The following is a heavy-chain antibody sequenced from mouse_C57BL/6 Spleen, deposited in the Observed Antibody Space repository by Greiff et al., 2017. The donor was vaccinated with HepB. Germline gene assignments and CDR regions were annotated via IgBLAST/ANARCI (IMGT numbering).Heavy chain of an antibody. D-gene: IGHD2-1*01. J-gene: IGHJ4*01. CDR2: INPYNGGT. CDR3: ARRIYGNYVKAMDY. Sequence: VQLQQSGPVLVKPGASVKMSCKASGYTFTDYYMNWVKQSHGKSLEWIGVINPYNGGTSYNQKFKGKATLTVDKSSSTAYMELNSLTSEDSAVYYCARRIYGNYVKAMDYWGQGTSVTVSS. V-gene: IGHV1-19*01. CDR1: GYTFTDYY.